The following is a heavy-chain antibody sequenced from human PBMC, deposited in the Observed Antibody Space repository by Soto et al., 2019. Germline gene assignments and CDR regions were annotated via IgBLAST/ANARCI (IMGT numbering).Heavy chain of an antibody. CDR2: IYYYGST. CDR3: ARVCGGDCHYGMDV. V-gene: IGHV4-31*03. D-gene: IGHD2-21*02. J-gene: IGHJ6*02. Sequence: PSETLSLTCTVSGGSISSGGYCWSWIRQHPGKGLEWIGYIYYYGSTYYNPSLKSRVTISVDTSKNQFSLKLSSVTAADTAVYYCARVCGGDCHYGMDVWGQGTTVTVSS. CDR1: GGSISSGGYC.